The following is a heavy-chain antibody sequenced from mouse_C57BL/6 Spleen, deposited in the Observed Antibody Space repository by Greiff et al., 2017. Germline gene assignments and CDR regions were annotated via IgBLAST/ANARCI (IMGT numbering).Heavy chain of an antibody. V-gene: IGHV1-69*01. CDR3: AYFYSGNYGCAIDY. CDR2: IDPNDSTT. Sequence: QVQLQQSGAELVMPGASVKLSCKASGYTFTSYWMNWVKQRTGQGLEWIGEIDPNDSTTNYNQKFKGKSTLTVDKSSSTAYMQLSSLTSEDSAVYSCAYFYSGNYGCAIDYWGQGTSLTVSS. D-gene: IGHD2-1*01. CDR1: GYTFTSYW. J-gene: IGHJ4*01.